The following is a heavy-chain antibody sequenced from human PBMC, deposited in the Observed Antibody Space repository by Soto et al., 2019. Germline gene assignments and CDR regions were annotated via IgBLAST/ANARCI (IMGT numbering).Heavy chain of an antibody. J-gene: IGHJ6*02. D-gene: IGHD3-10*01. CDR1: GFAFRTYG. V-gene: IGHV3-30*19. Sequence: QVHLVESGGGVVQPGRSLRLSCAATGFAFRTYGMDWVRRAPGKGLEWLAVISYDGFNKNNADSVQGRFTISRENSKSTLPLQMDSLRVEDTAVYYWAREGGFNIQDDYYYYGLEVWGQWTPVTVSS. CDR2: ISYDGFNK. CDR3: AREGGFNIQDDYYYYGLEV.